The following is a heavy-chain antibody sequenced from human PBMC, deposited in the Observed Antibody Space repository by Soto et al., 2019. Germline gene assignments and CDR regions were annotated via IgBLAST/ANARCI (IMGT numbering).Heavy chain of an antibody. V-gene: IGHV4-59*01. D-gene: IGHD4-17*01. Sequence: QVLLQESGPGQVKPSETLSLTCTVSGGSIGSYHWSWVRQPPGKGLEWIASVYYTGTTNYNPSLGSRVTISIDAPENQISPKLTSVTAADTAFYYCARDTVLTGMFDLWGQGTLVTVSS. CDR2: VYYTGTT. CDR1: GGSIGSYH. J-gene: IGHJ5*02. CDR3: ARDTVLTGMFDL.